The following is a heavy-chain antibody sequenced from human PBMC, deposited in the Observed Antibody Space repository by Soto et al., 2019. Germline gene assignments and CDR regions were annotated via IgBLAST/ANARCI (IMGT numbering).Heavy chain of an antibody. D-gene: IGHD3-9*01. CDR3: AGTYYDILTGYYPFDY. CDR2: IYYSGST. CDR1: GSSISSGGYY. J-gene: IGHJ4*02. Sequence: SETLSLTCTVSGSSISSGGYYWSWISQHPGKGLEWIGYIYYSGSTYYNPSLKSRVTISVDTSKNQFSLKLSSVTAADTAVYYCAGTYYDILTGYYPFDYRGQGTLVTVSS. V-gene: IGHV4-31*03.